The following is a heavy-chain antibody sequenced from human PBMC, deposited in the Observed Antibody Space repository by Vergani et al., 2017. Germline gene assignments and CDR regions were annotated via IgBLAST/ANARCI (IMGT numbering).Heavy chain of an antibody. V-gene: IGHV4-34*01. Sequence: QVQLQESGPGLLKPSETLSLTCAVYGGSFSGYYWSWIRQPPGKGLEWIGEINHSGSTNYNPSLKSRVTISVDTSKNQFSLKLSSVTAADTAVYYCARSLGAAEVFDYWGQGTLVTVSS. CDR3: ARSLGAAEVFDY. CDR2: INHSGST. J-gene: IGHJ4*02. D-gene: IGHD7-27*01. CDR1: GGSFSGYY.